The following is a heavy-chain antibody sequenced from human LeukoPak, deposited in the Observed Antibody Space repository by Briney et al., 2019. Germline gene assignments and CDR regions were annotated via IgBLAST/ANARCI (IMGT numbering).Heavy chain of an antibody. CDR3: ARNWDLLPAAGTDYFDY. CDR1: GFTFSSYS. D-gene: IGHD6-13*01. CDR2: ISSSSSYI. Sequence: GGSLRLSCAASGFTFSSYSMNWVRQAPGKGLEWVSSISSSSSYIYYADSVKGRFTISRDNAKNSLYLQMNSLRAEDTAVYYCARNWDLLPAAGTDYFDYWSQGTLVTVSS. V-gene: IGHV3-21*01. J-gene: IGHJ4*02.